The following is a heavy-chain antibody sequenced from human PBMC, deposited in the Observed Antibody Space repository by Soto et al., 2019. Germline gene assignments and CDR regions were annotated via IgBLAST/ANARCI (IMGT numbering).Heavy chain of an antibody. Sequence: QITLKESGPPLVRPTQTLTLACSFSGFSLTTSGVGVGWIRQPPGKALEFLALIYWDDDTRYRPSLRTSLTISSDCSIHLVVLAMTHVDPVETATYYCVRFWSGFFAPPHRDAFDFWGQVTMVTVSS. J-gene: IGHJ3*01. CDR3: VRFWSGFFAPPHRDAFDF. V-gene: IGHV2-5*02. D-gene: IGHD3-3*01. CDR2: IYWDDDT. CDR1: GFSLTTSGVG.